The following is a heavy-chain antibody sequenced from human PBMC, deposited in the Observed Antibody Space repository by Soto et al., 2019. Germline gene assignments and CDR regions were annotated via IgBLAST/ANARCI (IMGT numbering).Heavy chain of an antibody. J-gene: IGHJ4*02. CDR2: IYYSGST. V-gene: IGHV4-30-4*01. CDR3: ARATIFGVVIFDY. Sequence: QVQLQESGPGLVKPSQTLSLTCTVSGGSISSGDYYWSWIRQPPGKGLEWIGYIYYSGSTYYNPSLKSRVTISVDTSKNQFSLELSSVTAADTALYYCARATIFGVVIFDYWGQGTLVTVSS. D-gene: IGHD3-3*01. CDR1: GGSISSGDYY.